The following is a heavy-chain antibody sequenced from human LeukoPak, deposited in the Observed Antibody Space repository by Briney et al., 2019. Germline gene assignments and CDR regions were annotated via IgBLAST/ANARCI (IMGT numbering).Heavy chain of an antibody. J-gene: IGHJ6*02. Sequence: SETLSLTCAVYGGSFSGYYWSWIRQPPGKGLEWIGEINHSGSTNYNPSLKSRVTISVDTSKNQFSLKLSSVTAADTAVYYCATIDYGDSRLGMDVWGQGTTVTVSS. CDR3: ATIDYGDSRLGMDV. D-gene: IGHD4-17*01. V-gene: IGHV4-34*01. CDR2: INHSGST. CDR1: GGSFSGYY.